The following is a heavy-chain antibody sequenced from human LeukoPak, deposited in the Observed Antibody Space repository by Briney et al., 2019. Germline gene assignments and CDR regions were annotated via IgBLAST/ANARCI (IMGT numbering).Heavy chain of an antibody. CDR2: ISSSSSTI. D-gene: IGHD6-13*01. J-gene: IGHJ4*02. V-gene: IGHV3-48*04. CDR3: ARGGLLQQLVAHY. CDR1: GFTFSSYS. Sequence: PGGSLRLSCATSGFTFSSYSMNWVRQAPGKGLEWVSYISSSSSTIYYADSVKGRFTISRDNAKNSLYLQMNSLGAEDTAVYYCARGGLLQQLVAHYWGQGTLVTVSS.